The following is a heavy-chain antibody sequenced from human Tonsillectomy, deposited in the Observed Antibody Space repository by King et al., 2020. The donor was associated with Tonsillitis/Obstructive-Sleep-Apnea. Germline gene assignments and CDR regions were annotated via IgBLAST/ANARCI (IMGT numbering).Heavy chain of an antibody. CDR1: GFTFGDYA. Sequence: VQLVESGGGLVKPGRSLRLSCTASGFTFGDYAMSWFRQAPGKGLEWVGFIRSKAYGGTTEYAAPVKGRYTISRDDSKSIAYLQMTSLKTEDTAVYYWTREHQPPNYDASGSYWGSDYWGKGTLVTVSP. V-gene: IGHV3-49*05. CDR3: TREHQPPNYDASGSYWGSDY. J-gene: IGHJ4*02. D-gene: IGHD3-10*01. CDR2: IRSKAYGGTT.